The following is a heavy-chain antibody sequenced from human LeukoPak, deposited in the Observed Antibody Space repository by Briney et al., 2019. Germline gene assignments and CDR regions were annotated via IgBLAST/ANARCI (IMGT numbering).Heavy chain of an antibody. J-gene: IGHJ4*02. V-gene: IGHV3-7*01. D-gene: IGHD3-10*01. CDR1: GFTFSNYW. Sequence: PGGSLRLSXAGSGFTFSNYWMTWVRQAPGKGLEWVANMKQDGSEKYYADSVKGRFTISRDNAKNSLYLQMNNLRVEDTAVYYCARDPRGSLDYWGQGTLVTVSS. CDR2: MKQDGSEK. CDR3: ARDPRGSLDY.